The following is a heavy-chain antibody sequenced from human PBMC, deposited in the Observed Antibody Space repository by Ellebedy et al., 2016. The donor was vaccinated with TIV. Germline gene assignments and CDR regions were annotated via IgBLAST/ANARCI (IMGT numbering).Heavy chain of an antibody. CDR2: IKQDGSEK. CDR3: VCSQWWLLVDY. V-gene: IGHV3-7*01. CDR1: GFTFSSYW. D-gene: IGHD2-15*01. J-gene: IGHJ4*02. Sequence: GGSLRLPXAASGFTFSSYWMTWVRQAPGKGLEWVANIKQDGSEKYYVDSVKGRFTISRDNAKNSLYLQLNSLSAEDTAVYYCVCSQWWLLVDYWGQGTLVTVSS.